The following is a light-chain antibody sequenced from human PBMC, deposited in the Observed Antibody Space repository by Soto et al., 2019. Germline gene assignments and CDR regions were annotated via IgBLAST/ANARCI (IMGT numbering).Light chain of an antibody. Sequence: EIVMTQSPATLSVSAGERATLSCRASQSVSGNLAWYQQKPGQAPRLLIYGASNRATGIPDRFSGSGSGTDFTLTISRLEPEDFAVYYCQQFGSAPRTFGQGTKVDIK. CDR1: QSVSGN. CDR2: GAS. V-gene: IGKV3-20*01. CDR3: QQFGSAPRT. J-gene: IGKJ1*01.